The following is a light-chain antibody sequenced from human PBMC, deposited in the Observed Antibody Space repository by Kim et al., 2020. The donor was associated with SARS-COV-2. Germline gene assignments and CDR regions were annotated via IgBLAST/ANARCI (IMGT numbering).Light chain of an antibody. Sequence: QSVLTQPPSVSAAPGQKVTISCSGSNSNIGNNYVSWYQHLPGTAPKLLIYENNKRPSGIPDRFSGSTSGTSATLGITGLQTGDEAAYYCGTWDNSLSAGVFGGGTQLTVL. CDR2: ENN. CDR3: GTWDNSLSAGV. V-gene: IGLV1-51*01. CDR1: NSNIGNNY. J-gene: IGLJ3*02.